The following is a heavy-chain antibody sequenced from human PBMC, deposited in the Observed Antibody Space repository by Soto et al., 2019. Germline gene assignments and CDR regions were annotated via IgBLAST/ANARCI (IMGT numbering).Heavy chain of an antibody. D-gene: IGHD6-13*01. Sequence: QVQLVQSGAEVKKPGASVKVSCKASGYTFTSYGISWVRQAPGQGLEWMGWISAYNGNTNYAQKLQGRVTMTTDTPTSTAYMELRSLRSDDTAVYYCAREQQQLVDYYYYGMDVWGQGTTVTVSS. CDR2: ISAYNGNT. J-gene: IGHJ6*02. V-gene: IGHV1-18*01. CDR3: AREQQQLVDYYYYGMDV. CDR1: GYTFTSYG.